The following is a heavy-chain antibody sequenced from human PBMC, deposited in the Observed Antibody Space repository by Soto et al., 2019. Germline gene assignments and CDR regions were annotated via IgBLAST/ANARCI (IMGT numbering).Heavy chain of an antibody. Sequence: GGSLRLSCAASLFTFSDYALHWGRQAPGKGLEWAAVISKQGSNIHYADSVERRFTIFRDNPRNTLYLEMNSLRTDDTAVYYCAREDYGQYYFDYWGQGALVSVSS. D-gene: IGHD3-16*01. J-gene: IGHJ4*02. CDR1: LFTFSDYA. V-gene: IGHV3-30*04. CDR3: AREDYGQYYFDY. CDR2: ISKQGSNI.